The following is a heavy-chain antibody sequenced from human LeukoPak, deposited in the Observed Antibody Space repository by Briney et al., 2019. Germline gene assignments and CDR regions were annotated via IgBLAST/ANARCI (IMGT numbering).Heavy chain of an antibody. CDR3: ATAVYSGYDLDFDY. CDR1: GYTFTGYY. V-gene: IGHV1-2*02. J-gene: IGHJ4*02. Sequence: ASVKVSYKASGYTFTGYYMHWVRQAPGQGLEWMGWVNPNSGGTNYAQNFQGRVTMTRDTSISTAYMELSRLRSDDTAVYYCATAVYSGYDLDFDYWGQGTLVNVSS. D-gene: IGHD5-12*01. CDR2: VNPNSGGT.